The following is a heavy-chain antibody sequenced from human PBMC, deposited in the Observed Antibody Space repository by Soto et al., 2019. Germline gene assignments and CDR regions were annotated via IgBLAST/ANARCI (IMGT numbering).Heavy chain of an antibody. V-gene: IGHV1-8*01. J-gene: IGHJ3*02. Sequence: QVQLVQSGAEVKKPGASVKVSCKASGYTFTGYDITWWRQATGQGLEWMGGMNPNSGNTGYAQKFQGRVTMTRNTSISTAYMELSSLRSEDTAVYYCARERVSAFDIWGQGTMVTVSS. CDR2: MNPNSGNT. CDR3: ARERVSAFDI. CDR1: GYTFTGYD. D-gene: IGHD3-22*01.